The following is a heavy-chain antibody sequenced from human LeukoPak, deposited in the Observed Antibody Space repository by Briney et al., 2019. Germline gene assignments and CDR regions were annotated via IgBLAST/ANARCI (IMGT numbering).Heavy chain of an antibody. Sequence: GGSLRLSCAASGFPFSASAMTWVRQAPGKGLEWVSHILSTGTTYYAGSMRGRFTISRDNSKNTLYLLMTSLRADDTAVYYCATVKYDYGDPVGWFDPWGQGTLVTVSS. CDR2: ILSTGTT. CDR1: GFPFSASA. V-gene: IGHV3-23*01. J-gene: IGHJ5*02. CDR3: ATVKYDYGDPVGWFDP. D-gene: IGHD4-17*01.